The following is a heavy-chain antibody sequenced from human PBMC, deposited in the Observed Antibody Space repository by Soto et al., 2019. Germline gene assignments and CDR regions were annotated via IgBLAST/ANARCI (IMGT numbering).Heavy chain of an antibody. J-gene: IGHJ5*02. CDR3: SRGMDSSSRYWFDH. D-gene: IGHD6-13*01. V-gene: IGHV1-69*10. CDR1: GGSFNSYA. Sequence: SAVQVSCKASGGSFNSYAITWVRPAPGRGLEWMGGIIPIQGKANYAHKFQGTVAITADDSTSTAYMALSSLRSEGTGVYYRSRGMDSSSRYWFDHWGQGTLVTVSS. CDR2: IIPIQGKA.